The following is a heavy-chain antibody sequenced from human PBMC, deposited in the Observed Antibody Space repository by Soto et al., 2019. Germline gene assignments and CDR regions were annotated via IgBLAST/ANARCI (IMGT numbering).Heavy chain of an antibody. CDR3: AKSYNVYCSSANCYRDNGFDP. D-gene: IGHD2-2*01. CDR1: GGTFSSHA. Sequence: QVQLVQSGAEVKKPGSSVKVSCKASGGTFSSHAFTWVRQAPGQGLEWMGGIIPIFGPANYAQNFQGRVTIAADRSTSTIYMELSSLRSEDTAVYYCAKSYNVYCSSANCYRDNGFDPWGQGTLVTVSS. J-gene: IGHJ5*02. CDR2: IIPIFGPA. V-gene: IGHV1-69*06.